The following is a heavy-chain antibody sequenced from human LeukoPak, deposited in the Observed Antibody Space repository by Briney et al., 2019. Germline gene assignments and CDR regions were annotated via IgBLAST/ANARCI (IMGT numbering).Heavy chain of an antibody. CDR2: ISWNSGRI. Sequence: PGRSLRLSCAASGFTFDDYVMPWVRQAPGKGLEWVSGISWNSGRIGYADSVKGRFTISRDNAKNSLYLQMNSLRAEDTALYYCAKDVTATATSYYGMDVWGQGTTVTVSS. J-gene: IGHJ6*02. V-gene: IGHV3-9*01. CDR3: AKDVTATATSYYGMDV. D-gene: IGHD2-21*02. CDR1: GFTFDDYV.